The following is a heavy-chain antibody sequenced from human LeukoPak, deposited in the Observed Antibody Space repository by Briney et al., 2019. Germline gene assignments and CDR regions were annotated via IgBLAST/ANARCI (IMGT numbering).Heavy chain of an antibody. D-gene: IGHD6-19*01. Sequence: GGSLRLSCVASGFTFRNYDRHWVRQATGKGLEWVSGIGAAGDTYYPGSVKGRFTISRENANNSLYLQMNSLRAGDTAMYYCARDMAGDFDYWGRGTLVTVSS. CDR2: IGAAGDT. CDR1: GFTFRNYD. CDR3: ARDMAGDFDY. J-gene: IGHJ4*02. V-gene: IGHV3-13*04.